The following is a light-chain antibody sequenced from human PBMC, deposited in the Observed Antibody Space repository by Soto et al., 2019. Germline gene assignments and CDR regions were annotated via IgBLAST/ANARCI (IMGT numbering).Light chain of an antibody. J-gene: IGLJ2*01. CDR2: DVS. CDR1: SSDVGGYNY. V-gene: IGLV2-14*01. CDR3: SSYTPSSTVV. Sequence: QSALTQPASVSGSPGQSITISCTGTSSDVGGYNYVSWYQQHPGKAPKLMIYDVSNRPSGVSNRVAGSKSGNTASLTISGLQGEDEADYYCSSYTPSSTVVFGGGTKLTVL.